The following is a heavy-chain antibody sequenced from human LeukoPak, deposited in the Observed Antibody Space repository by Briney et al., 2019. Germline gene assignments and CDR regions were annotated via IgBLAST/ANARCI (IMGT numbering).Heavy chain of an antibody. CDR3: AKPRSGWYYFDY. D-gene: IGHD6-19*01. V-gene: IGHV3-23*01. Sequence: PGGSLRLSCAASEFTFNNYAMNWVRQAPGKGLEWVSAISGSGGSTYYADSVKGRFTISRDNSKNTLYLQMNSLRAEDTAVYYCAKPRSGWYYFDYWGQGTLVTASS. CDR2: ISGSGGST. CDR1: EFTFNNYA. J-gene: IGHJ4*02.